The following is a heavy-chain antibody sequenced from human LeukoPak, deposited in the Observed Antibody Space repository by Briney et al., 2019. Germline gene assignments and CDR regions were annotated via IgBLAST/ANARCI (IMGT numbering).Heavy chain of an antibody. CDR2: IYYSGST. CDR3: ARDFRDIVVVPAAPPRYYYYYYMDV. V-gene: IGHV4-30-4*08. CDR1: GGSISSGDYY. Sequence: PSETLSLNCTVSGGSISSGDYYWSWIRQPPGKGLEWIGYIYYSGSTYYNPSLKSRVTISVDTSKNQFSLKLSSVTAADTAVYYCARDFRDIVVVPAAPPRYYYYYYMDVWGKGTTVTVSS. J-gene: IGHJ6*03. D-gene: IGHD2-2*01.